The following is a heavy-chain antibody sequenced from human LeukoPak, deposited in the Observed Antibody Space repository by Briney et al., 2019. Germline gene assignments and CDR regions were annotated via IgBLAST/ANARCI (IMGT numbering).Heavy chain of an antibody. J-gene: IGHJ4*02. CDR1: GFTFNNHA. V-gene: IGHV3-23*01. D-gene: IGHD2-8*02. CDR3: AKRGVTYGPFDS. CDR2: VSNSGDTG. Sequence: PGGSLRLSCAASGFTFNNHAMSWVRQAPGKGLEWVSTVSNSGDTGYYIDSVRGRFTVSRDNSKNTLYLQMNSLRAEDTAIYYCAKRGVTYGPFDSWGQVTLVTVSS.